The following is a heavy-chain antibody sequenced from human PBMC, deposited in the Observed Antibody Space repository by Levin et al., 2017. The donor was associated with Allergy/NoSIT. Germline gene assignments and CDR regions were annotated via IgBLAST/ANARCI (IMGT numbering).Heavy chain of an antibody. V-gene: IGHV1-18*01. CDR3: ARGTYYDILTGYPNNWFDP. J-gene: IGHJ5*02. Sequence: GASVKVSCKASGYTFTSYGISWVRQAPGQGLEWMGWISAYNGNTNYAQKLQGRVTMTTDTSTSTAYMELRSLRSDDTAVYYCARGTYYDILTGYPNNWFDPWGQGTLVTVSS. CDR2: ISAYNGNT. CDR1: GYTFTSYG. D-gene: IGHD3-9*01.